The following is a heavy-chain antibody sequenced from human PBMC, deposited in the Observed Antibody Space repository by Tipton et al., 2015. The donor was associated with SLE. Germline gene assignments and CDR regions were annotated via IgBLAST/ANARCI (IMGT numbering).Heavy chain of an antibody. CDR2: IYYSGST. J-gene: IGHJ4*02. CDR3: ARDWDYSTSSSSFVL. Sequence: TLSLTCTVSGGFINTGGYFWSWIRHHPGKGLEWIGSIYYSGSTSYNPSLKSRVTISVDTSKNQFSLNLISVTAADTAIYYCARDWDYSTSSSSFVLWGQGTLVTVSS. CDR1: GGFINTGGYF. V-gene: IGHV4-31*03. D-gene: IGHD6-6*01.